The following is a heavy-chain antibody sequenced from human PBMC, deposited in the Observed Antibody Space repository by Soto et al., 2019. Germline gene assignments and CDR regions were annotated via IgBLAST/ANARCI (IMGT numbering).Heavy chain of an antibody. Sequence: EGSLRLSCAASGFTCSSYWMSWVRQAPGKGLEWVANIKQDGSEKYYVDSVKGRFTISRDNAKNSLYLQMNSLRAEDTAVYYCARDPSRRDFDYWGQGTLVTVSS. J-gene: IGHJ4*02. CDR2: IKQDGSEK. CDR1: GFTCSSYW. V-gene: IGHV3-7*01. CDR3: ARDPSRRDFDY. D-gene: IGHD6-6*01.